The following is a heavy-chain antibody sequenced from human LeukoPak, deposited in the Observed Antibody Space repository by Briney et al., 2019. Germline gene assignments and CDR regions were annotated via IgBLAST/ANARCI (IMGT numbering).Heavy chain of an antibody. CDR1: GGSISSYY. D-gene: IGHD3-10*01. V-gene: IGHV4-59*08. CDR3: GRHGGATMVRGVLVDAFDI. Sequence: SETLSLTCTVSGGSISSYYWSWIRQPPGKGLEWIGYIFHSGSTNHNPSLKSRVTISVDTPKNQLSPKLSSVTAADTAVYYCGRHGGATMVRGVLVDAFDIWGQGTMVTVSS. CDR2: IFHSGST. J-gene: IGHJ3*02.